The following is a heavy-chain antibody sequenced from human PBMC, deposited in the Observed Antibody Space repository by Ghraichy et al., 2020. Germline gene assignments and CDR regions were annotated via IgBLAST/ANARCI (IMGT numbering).Heavy chain of an antibody. V-gene: IGHV1-69*10. Sequence: SVKVSCKASGGTFSSYAISWVRQAPGQGLEWMGGIIPILGIPKYAQKFQGRVTITADKSTSTAYMELSSLRSEDTAVYYCARVPGLEMATMSYYYMDVWGKGTTVTVSS. CDR3: ARVPGLEMATMSYYYMDV. CDR1: GGTFSSYA. D-gene: IGHD5-24*01. J-gene: IGHJ6*03. CDR2: IIPILGIP.